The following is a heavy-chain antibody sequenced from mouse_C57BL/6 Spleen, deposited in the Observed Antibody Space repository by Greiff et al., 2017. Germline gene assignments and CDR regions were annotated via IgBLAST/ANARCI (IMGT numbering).Heavy chain of an antibody. J-gene: IGHJ4*01. CDR2: IRYDGSN. Sequence: VQLKESGPGLVKPSQSLSLTCSVTGYSITSGYYWNWIRQPLGNIREWMGFIRYDGSNNYNPSFKNRISITRDTAKNQFYLTLKSVTTENTAAYYCAREGRNYDVYYYAMDYWGQGTSVTVSS. CDR3: AREGRNYDVYYYAMDY. V-gene: IGHV3-6*01. D-gene: IGHD2-3*01. CDR1: GYSITSGYY.